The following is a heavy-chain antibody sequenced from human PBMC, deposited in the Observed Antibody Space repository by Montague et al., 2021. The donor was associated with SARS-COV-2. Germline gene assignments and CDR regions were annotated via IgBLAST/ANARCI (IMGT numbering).Heavy chain of an antibody. V-gene: IGHV4-39*02. CDR1: GASIDRVTYY. D-gene: IGHD6-19*01. CDR3: ARPGSVSGWFYFDD. Sequence: SETLSLTCIVSGASIDRVTYYWGWLRPYPGKGLVWIGCLSSSGSSYYTPSLRIRVTISMDTSKNHFSLKVISVTATDTAVYFCARPGSVSGWFYFDDWGQGTLVSVSS. CDR2: LSSSGSS. J-gene: IGHJ4*02.